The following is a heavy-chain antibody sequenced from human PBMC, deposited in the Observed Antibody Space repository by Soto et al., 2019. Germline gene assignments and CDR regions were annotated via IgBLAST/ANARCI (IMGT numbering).Heavy chain of an antibody. CDR3: ARYPSITMVRGTASYDY. V-gene: IGHV4-34*01. D-gene: IGHD3-10*01. CDR2: INHSGST. J-gene: IGHJ4*02. CDR1: GGSFSGYY. Sequence: SETLSLTCAVYGGSFSGYYWSWIRQPPGKGLEWIGEINHSGSTNYNPSLKSRVTISVDTSKNQFSLKLSSVTAADTAVYYCARYPSITMVRGTASYDYWGQGTLVTVSS.